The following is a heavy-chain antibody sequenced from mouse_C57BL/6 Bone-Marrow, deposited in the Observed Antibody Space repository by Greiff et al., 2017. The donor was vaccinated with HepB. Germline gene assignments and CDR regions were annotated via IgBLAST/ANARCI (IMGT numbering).Heavy chain of an antibody. J-gene: IGHJ3*01. D-gene: IGHD2-4*01. V-gene: IGHV1-69*01. CDR3: ARSAITMFAY. Sequence: VQLQQPGAELVMPGASVKLSCKASGYTFTSYWMHWVKQRPGQGLEWIGEIDPSDSYTNYNQKFKGKSTLTVDKSSSKAYMQLSSLTSEYSAVYYCARSAITMFAYWGQGTLVTVSA. CDR2: IDPSDSYT. CDR1: GYTFTSYW.